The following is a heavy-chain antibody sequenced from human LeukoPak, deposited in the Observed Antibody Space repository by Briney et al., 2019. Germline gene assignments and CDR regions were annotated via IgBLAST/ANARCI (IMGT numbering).Heavy chain of an antibody. J-gene: IGHJ3*02. V-gene: IGHV3-9*03. D-gene: IGHD6-13*01. CDR3: AKGLAAAGTDAFDI. CDR1: GFTFDDYA. Sequence: GGSLRLSCAASGFTFDDYAMHWVRQAPGKGLEWVSGISWNSGSIGYADSVKGRFTISRDNAKNSLYLQMNSLRAEDMALYYCAKGLAAAGTDAFDIWGQGTMVTVSS. CDR2: ISWNSGSI.